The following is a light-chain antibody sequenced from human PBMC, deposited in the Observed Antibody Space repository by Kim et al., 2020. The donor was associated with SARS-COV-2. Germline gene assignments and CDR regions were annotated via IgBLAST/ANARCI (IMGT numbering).Light chain of an antibody. CDR3: QAWDSSTYNYV. V-gene: IGLV3-1*01. CDR2: QDN. J-gene: IGLJ1*01. Sequence: SYEPTQPPSVSVSPGQTASITCSGYKLGDKYVSWYQQKPGQSPVVVIYQDNQRPSGIPERFSGSNSGNTATLTISGTQAMDEADYYCQAWDSSTYNYVFG. CDR1: KLGDKY.